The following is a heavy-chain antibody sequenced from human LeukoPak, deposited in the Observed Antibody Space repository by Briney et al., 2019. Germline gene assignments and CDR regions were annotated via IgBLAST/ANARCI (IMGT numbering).Heavy chain of an antibody. J-gene: IGHJ6*03. CDR2: INPSGGST. D-gene: IGHD6-25*01. CDR3: ARDQVAAHGYYYHYMDV. CDR1: GYTFTSYY. Sequence: GASVKVSCKASGYTFTSYYMHWVRQAPGQGLEWMGIINPSGGSTSYAQKFQGRVTMTRDTSTSTVYMELSSLRSEDTAVYYCARDQVAAHGYYYHYMDVWGKGTTVTISS. V-gene: IGHV1-46*01.